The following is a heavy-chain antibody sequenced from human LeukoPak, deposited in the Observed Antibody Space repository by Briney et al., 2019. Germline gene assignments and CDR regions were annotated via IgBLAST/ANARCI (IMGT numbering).Heavy chain of an antibody. V-gene: IGHV3-21*01. CDR3: ARVSVDTAMVTPSGFDY. CDR1: GFTFSSYS. J-gene: IGHJ4*02. Sequence: GGSLRLSRAASGFTFSSYSMNWVRQAPGKGLEWVSSISSSSSYIYYADSVKGRFTISRDNAKNSLYLQMNSLRAEDTAVYYCARVSVDTAMVTPSGFDYWGQGTLVTVSS. D-gene: IGHD5-18*01. CDR2: ISSSSSYI.